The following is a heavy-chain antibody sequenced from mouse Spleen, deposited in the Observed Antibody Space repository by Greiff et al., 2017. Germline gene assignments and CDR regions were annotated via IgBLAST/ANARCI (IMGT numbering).Heavy chain of an antibody. Sequence: VMLVESGPGLVQPSQSLSITCTVSGFSLTSYGLHWVRQSPGKGLEWLGVIWSGGSTDYNAAFISSLSIRKDNSKSQVFLKMNSLQAEDTAIYYCARSQLRGAMDYWGQGTSVTGSS. V-gene: IGHV2-2*01. CDR2: IWSGGST. CDR3: ARSQLRGAMDY. J-gene: IGHJ4*01. D-gene: IGHD1-1*01. CDR1: GFSLTSYG.